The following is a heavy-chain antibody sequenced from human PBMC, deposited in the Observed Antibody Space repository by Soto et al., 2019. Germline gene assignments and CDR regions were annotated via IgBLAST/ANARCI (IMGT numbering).Heavy chain of an antibody. V-gene: IGHV1-69*13. D-gene: IGHD3-3*01. CDR1: GGTFSSYA. CDR3: AGGGFFGVVPFDY. Sequence: ASVKVSCKASGGTFSSYAISWVRQAPGQGLEWMGGIIPIFGTANYAQKFQGRVTITADESTSTAYMELSSLRSEDTAVYYCAGGGFFGVVPFDYWGQGTLVTVSS. CDR2: IIPIFGTA. J-gene: IGHJ4*02.